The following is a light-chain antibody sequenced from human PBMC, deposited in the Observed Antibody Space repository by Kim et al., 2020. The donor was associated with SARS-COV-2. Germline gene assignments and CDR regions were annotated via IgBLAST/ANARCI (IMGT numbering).Light chain of an antibody. CDR1: QSVRNNY. CDR3: HQYVSSLWT. CDR2: GAS. V-gene: IGKV3-20*01. Sequence: PGERATPPCRASQSVRNNYLTWYQQKPGQAPRLLIYGASSRATGIPERCSGSGSGTDFTLTISRLEPEDSAVYYCHQYVSSLWTFGQGTKVDIK. J-gene: IGKJ1*01.